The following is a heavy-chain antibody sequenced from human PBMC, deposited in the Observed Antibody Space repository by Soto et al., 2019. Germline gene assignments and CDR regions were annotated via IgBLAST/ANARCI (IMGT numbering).Heavy chain of an antibody. D-gene: IGHD1-26*01. J-gene: IGHJ6*02. CDR1: GYTFTSYY. CDR2: INPSGGST. Sequence: GASVQVSCKTSGYTFTSYYMHWVRQAPGQGLEWMGIINPSGGSTTYAQKFQGRVTISRDNSKNTLYLQMNSLRAEDTAVYYCARDLTYYRVGGMDVWGQGTTVTVSS. V-gene: IGHV1-46*01. CDR3: ARDLTYYRVGGMDV.